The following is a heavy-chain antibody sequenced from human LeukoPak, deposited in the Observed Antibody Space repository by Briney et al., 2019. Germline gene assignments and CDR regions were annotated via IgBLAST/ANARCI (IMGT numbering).Heavy chain of an antibody. Sequence: SETLSLTCTVSGASINGYYWSWIRQPPGKGLEWLGCIDYSGSTNYNPSLKSRVTISVDTSKNQFSLKLSSVTAADTAVYYCARLPGEQGPKYYYGMDVWGQGTTVTVSS. V-gene: IGHV4-59*01. CDR1: GASINGYY. J-gene: IGHJ6*02. CDR2: IDYSGST. CDR3: ARLPGEQGPKYYYGMDV. D-gene: IGHD3-10*01.